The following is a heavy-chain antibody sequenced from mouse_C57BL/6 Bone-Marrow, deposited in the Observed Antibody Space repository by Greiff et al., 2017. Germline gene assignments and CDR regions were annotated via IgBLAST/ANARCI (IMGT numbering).Heavy chain of an antibody. Sequence: VQLVESGPELVKPGASVKIPCKASGYTFTDYNMDWVKQSHGKSLEWIGDINPNNGGTIYNQKFKGKATLTVDKSSSTAYMELRSLTSEDTAVYYCARVVRWYFDVWGTGTTVTVSS. CDR2: INPNNGGT. J-gene: IGHJ1*03. V-gene: IGHV1-18*01. CDR3: ARVVRWYFDV. D-gene: IGHD2-14*01. CDR1: GYTFTDYN.